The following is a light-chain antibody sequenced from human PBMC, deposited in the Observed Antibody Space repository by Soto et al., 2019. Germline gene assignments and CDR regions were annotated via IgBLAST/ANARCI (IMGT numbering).Light chain of an antibody. Sequence: QSALTQPASVSGSPGQSITISCTGTSSDVGGYNYVSWYQQHPGKAPKLMIYDVSNRPSGVSNRFSGSTAGNTASLTISGLQAEDEADYYCSSYTSSSTPVFGGGTKPTVL. CDR2: DVS. V-gene: IGLV2-14*01. CDR3: SSYTSSSTPV. J-gene: IGLJ2*01. CDR1: SSDVGGYNY.